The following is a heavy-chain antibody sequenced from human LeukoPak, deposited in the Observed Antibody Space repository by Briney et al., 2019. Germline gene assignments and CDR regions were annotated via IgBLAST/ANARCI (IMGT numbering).Heavy chain of an antibody. CDR1: GGSLSDYF. Sequence: SETLSLTCTVSGGSLSDYFWSLIRQSPGTGLEWIGYVYSSGSTHYNPSLQSRVTISIDTSKNQFSLNLNSVTAADTAVYYCTRHPGGNAAHRFDYWGQGFLVTVSS. D-gene: IGHD4-23*01. V-gene: IGHV4-59*08. CDR2: VYSSGST. J-gene: IGHJ4*02. CDR3: TRHPGGNAAHRFDY.